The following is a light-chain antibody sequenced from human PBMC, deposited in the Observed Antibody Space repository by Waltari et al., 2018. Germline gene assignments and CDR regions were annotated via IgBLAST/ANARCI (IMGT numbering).Light chain of an antibody. Sequence: QSVLTQPPSVSAAPGQRATIPCSVGSPNLGNNYVSWYRQFPGTAPKLLIYENTERPSGIPGRFSGSKSGTSATLDITGLQAGDEADYYCGTWDSSLSGAVFGGGTHLTVL. J-gene: IGLJ7*01. CDR3: GTWDSSLSGAV. V-gene: IGLV1-51*02. CDR1: SPNLGNNY. CDR2: ENT.